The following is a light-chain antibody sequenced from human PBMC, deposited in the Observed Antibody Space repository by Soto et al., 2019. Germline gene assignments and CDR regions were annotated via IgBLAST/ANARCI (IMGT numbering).Light chain of an antibody. J-gene: IGLJ3*02. CDR2: EGS. CDR3: CSYAGSSTFG. V-gene: IGLV2-23*03. Sequence: QSALTQPASVSGSPGQSITISCTGTSSDVGSYNLVSWYQQHPGKAPKLMIYEGSKRPSGVSNRFSGSKSGNTASLTISELQAEDEADYYCCSYAGSSTFGFGGGTKLTVL. CDR1: SSDVGSYNL.